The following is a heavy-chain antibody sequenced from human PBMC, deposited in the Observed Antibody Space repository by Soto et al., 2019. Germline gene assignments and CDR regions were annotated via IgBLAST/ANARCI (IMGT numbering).Heavy chain of an antibody. CDR3: ARVKPGTIANYFDY. D-gene: IGHD3-9*01. CDR2: IYYSGST. Sequence: QVQLQESGPGLVKPSQTLSLTCTVSGGSISSGGYYWSWIRQHPGKGLEWIGYIYYSGSTYYNPSLKSRVTISVDTSKNQFSLKLSSVTAADTAVYYRARVKPGTIANYFDYWGQGTLVTVSS. V-gene: IGHV4-31*03. CDR1: GGSISSGGYY. J-gene: IGHJ4*02.